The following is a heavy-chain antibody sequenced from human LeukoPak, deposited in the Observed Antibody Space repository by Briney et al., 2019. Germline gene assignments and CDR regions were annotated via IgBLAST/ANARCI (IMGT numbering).Heavy chain of an antibody. CDR1: GFTFSSYA. Sequence: AGGSLRLSCAASGFTFSSYAMSWVRQAPGKGLEWVSAISGSGGSTYYADSVKGRFTISRDNSKNTLYLQMNSLRAEDTAVYYCAKDSESAINGMDVWGQGTTVTVSS. CDR2: ISGSGGST. CDR3: AKDSESAINGMDV. V-gene: IGHV3-23*01. D-gene: IGHD1-26*01. J-gene: IGHJ6*02.